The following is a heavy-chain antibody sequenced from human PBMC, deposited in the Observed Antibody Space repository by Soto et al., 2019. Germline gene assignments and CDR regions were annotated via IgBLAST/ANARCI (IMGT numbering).Heavy chain of an antibody. V-gene: IGHV4-59*01. D-gene: IGHD6-13*01. CDR1: CGSISSNY. CDR3: ARYRREAVAGYTLEN. J-gene: IGHJ4*02. CDR2: VYNSGST. Sequence: TSETLSRTCTVSCGSISSNYWTCIRQPPWKGLEWIVYVYNSGSTNYSPSLKSRVTISEDTSKIQFSLKVNSMTAADTAVYYCARYRREAVAGYTLENWGQGILVTVSS.